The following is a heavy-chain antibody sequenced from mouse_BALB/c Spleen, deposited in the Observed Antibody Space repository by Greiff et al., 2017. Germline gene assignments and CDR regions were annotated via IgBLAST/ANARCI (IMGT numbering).Heavy chain of an antibody. Sequence: QVQLKESGPDLVAPSQSLSITCTVSGFSLTSYGVHWVRQPPGKGLEWLVVIWSDGSTTYNSALRSRLSISKDNSKSQVFLKMNSLQTDDTAMYYGARHASRYYAMDYWGQGTSVTVSS. CDR1: GFSLTSYG. J-gene: IGHJ4*01. CDR2: IWSDGST. V-gene: IGHV2-6-2*01. CDR3: ARHASRYYAMDY. D-gene: IGHD6-1*01.